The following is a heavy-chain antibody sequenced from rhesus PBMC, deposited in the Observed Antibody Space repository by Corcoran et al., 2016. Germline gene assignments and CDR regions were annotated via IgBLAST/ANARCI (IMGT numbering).Heavy chain of an antibody. CDR3: TAAAACDY. D-gene: IGHD6-25*01. V-gene: IGHV3S11*01. J-gene: IGHJ4*01. CDR1: GFTFSTYW. CDR2: SKNKADVGTA. Sequence: EVQLVESGGGLVQPGGSLRLSCAASGFTFSTYWMSWVRQAPGKGLEWVGFSKNKADVGTAAYAESVKGRFTISRDDSKNTLYLQMNSLKTEDTAVYYCTAAAACDYWGQGVLVTVSS.